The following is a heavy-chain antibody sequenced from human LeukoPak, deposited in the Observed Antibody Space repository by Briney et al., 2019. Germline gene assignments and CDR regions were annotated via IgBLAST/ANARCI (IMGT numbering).Heavy chain of an antibody. V-gene: IGHV3-30-3*01. D-gene: IGHD4-17*01. J-gene: IGHJ4*02. CDR2: ISYDGSNK. Sequence: GGSLRLSCAASGFIFSSYAMHWVRQAPGKGLEWVAVISYDGSNKYYADSVKGRFTISRDNSKNTLYLQMNSLRAEDTAVYYCARALRTHFDYWGQGTLVTVSS. CDR1: GFIFSSYA. CDR3: ARALRTHFDY.